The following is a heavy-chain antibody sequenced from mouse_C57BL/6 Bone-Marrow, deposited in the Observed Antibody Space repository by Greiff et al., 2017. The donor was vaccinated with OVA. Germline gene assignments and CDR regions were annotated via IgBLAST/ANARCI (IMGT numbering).Heavy chain of an antibody. V-gene: IGHV1-81*01. CDR3: ARGAYYGRRYPDN. J-gene: IGHJ2*01. CDR1: GYTFTSYG. D-gene: IGHD1-1*01. CDR2: IYPRSGNT. Sequence: VQLQQSGAELARPGASVKLSCKASGYTFTSYGISWVKQSTGQGLEWIGEIYPRSGNTYYNEKFKGKATLTADKSSSTAYMELRSLTSEDSAAHDCARGAYYGRRYPDNWGQGTTHTGAS.